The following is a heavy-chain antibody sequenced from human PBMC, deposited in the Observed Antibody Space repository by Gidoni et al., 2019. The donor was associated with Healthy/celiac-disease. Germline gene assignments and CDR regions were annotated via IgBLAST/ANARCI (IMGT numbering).Heavy chain of an antibody. D-gene: IGHD3-3*01. J-gene: IGHJ6*04. V-gene: IGHV3-13*01. CDR1: GFTFRSYD. Sequence: EVQLVESGGGLVQPGGSLRLSCAASGFTFRSYDMHWVRQATGKGLEWVSAIGTAGDTYYPGSVKGRFTISRENAKNSLYLQMNSLRAEDTAVYYCARSAPSVLRFLEWPSTNYYYGMDVWGKGTTVTVSS. CDR2: IGTAGDT. CDR3: ARSAPSVLRFLEWPSTNYYYGMDV.